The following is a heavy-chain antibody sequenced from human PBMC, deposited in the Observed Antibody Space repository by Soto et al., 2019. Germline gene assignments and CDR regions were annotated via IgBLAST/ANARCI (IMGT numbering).Heavy chain of an antibody. CDR1: GTIFSSYT. CDR2: IIPILGET. CDR3: ARGLGGRMDD. D-gene: IGHD3-16*01. V-gene: IGHV1-69*08. Sequence: QVQLVQSGAEVKKPGSSVRVSCKASGTIFSSYTISWVRQAPGQGLEWMGRIIPILGETNSAQKFQGRVTLTADKSTNTAYMQLNSLRLEETAVYYCARGLGGRMDDRGQGTTVTVSS. J-gene: IGHJ6*02.